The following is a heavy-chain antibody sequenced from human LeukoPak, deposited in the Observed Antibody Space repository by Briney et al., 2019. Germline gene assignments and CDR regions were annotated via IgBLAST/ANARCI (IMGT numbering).Heavy chain of an antibody. J-gene: IGHJ6*02. V-gene: IGHV3-30-3*01. D-gene: IGHD2-2*01. CDR3: ARARCSSTSCRADGMDV. CDR1: GFTFSSYA. Sequence: GGSLRLSCAASGFTFSSYAMHWVRQAPGKGLEWVAVISYDGSNKYYADSVKGRFTISRDNSKSTLYLQMNSLRAEDTAVYYCARARCSSTSCRADGMDVWGQGTTVTVSS. CDR2: ISYDGSNK.